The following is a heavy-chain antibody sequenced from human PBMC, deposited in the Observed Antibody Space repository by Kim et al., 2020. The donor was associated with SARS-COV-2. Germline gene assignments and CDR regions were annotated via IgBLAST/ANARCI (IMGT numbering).Heavy chain of an antibody. CDR2: INAGNGNT. CDR1: GYTFTSYA. CDR3: ARQIVVVPAATFGGRRPDYCYFGMDV. J-gene: IGHJ6*02. V-gene: IGHV1-3*01. Sequence: ASVKVSCKASGYTFTSYAMHWVRQAPGQRLEWMGWINAGNGNTKYSQKFQGRVTITRDTSASTAYMELSSLRSEDTAVYYCARQIVVVPAATFGGRRPDYCYFGMDVWGQGTTVTVSS. D-gene: IGHD2-2*01.